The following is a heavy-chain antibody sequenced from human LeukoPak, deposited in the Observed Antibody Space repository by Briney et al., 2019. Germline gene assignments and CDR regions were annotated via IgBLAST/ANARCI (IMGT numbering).Heavy chain of an antibody. CDR3: ARHGSAYCSSTSCYYYCYMDV. Sequence: GESLKISCKGSGYSFTSYWIGWVRQMPGKGLEWMGIIYPGDSDTRYSPSFQGQVTISADKSISTAYLQWSSLKASDTAMYYCARHGSAYCSSTSCYYYCYMDVWGKGTTVTVSS. CDR2: IYPGDSDT. D-gene: IGHD2-2*01. J-gene: IGHJ6*03. CDR1: GYSFTSYW. V-gene: IGHV5-51*01.